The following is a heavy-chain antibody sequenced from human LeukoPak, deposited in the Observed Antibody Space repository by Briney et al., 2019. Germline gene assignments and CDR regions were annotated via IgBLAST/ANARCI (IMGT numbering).Heavy chain of an antibody. J-gene: IGHJ4*02. Sequence: ASVKVSCKVSGYTLTELSMHWVRQAPGKGLEWMGGFDPEDGETIYAQKFQGRVTMTEDTSTDTAYMELSSLRSEDTAVYYCATALLRFLEWSWDYWGQGTLVTVSS. CDR1: GYTLTELS. D-gene: IGHD3-3*01. CDR2: FDPEDGET. V-gene: IGHV1-24*01. CDR3: ATALLRFLEWSWDY.